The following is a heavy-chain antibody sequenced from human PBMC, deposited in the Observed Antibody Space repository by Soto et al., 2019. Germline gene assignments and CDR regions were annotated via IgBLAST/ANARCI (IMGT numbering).Heavy chain of an antibody. CDR1: GGTFSSYA. D-gene: IGHD2-15*01. J-gene: IGHJ4*02. CDR2: IIPIFGTA. CDR3: ARAGGGYCSGGSCYAWIF. Sequence: SVKVSCKASGGTFSSYAISWARQAPGQGLEWMGGIIPIFGTANYAQKFQGRVTITADESTSTAYMELSSLRSEDTAVYYCARAGGGYCSGGSCYAWIFWGQGTLVTVSS. V-gene: IGHV1-69*13.